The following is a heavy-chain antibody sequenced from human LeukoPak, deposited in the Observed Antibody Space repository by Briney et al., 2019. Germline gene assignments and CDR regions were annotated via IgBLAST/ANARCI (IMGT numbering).Heavy chain of an antibody. CDR2: IKQDGSEK. D-gene: IGHD3-16*01. Sequence: GGSLRLSCAVSGFTFSNYWMCWVRQAPGKGLEWVANIKQDGSEKVYVDSVKGRFTISTDNAKNSLYLQMNSLRAEDTAVYYCASSYGSALDIWGQGTMVSVSS. CDR1: GFTFSNYW. V-gene: IGHV3-7*01. J-gene: IGHJ3*02. CDR3: ASSYGSALDI.